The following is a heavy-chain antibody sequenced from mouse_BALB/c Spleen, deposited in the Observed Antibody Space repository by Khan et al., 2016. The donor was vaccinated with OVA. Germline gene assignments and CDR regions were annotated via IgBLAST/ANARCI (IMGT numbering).Heavy chain of an antibody. CDR1: GYIFTSYW. J-gene: IGHJ2*01. CDR2: IYPGTDNT. D-gene: IGHD6-1*01. V-gene: IGHV1S132*01. Sequence: QVQLQQSGAELVRPGASVKLSCKTSGYIFTSYWIHWVKQRSGQGLEWIARIYPGTDNTYYNEKFKDKATLTADKSSSTAYLQLTSLKSYDSDVYFCTREESLYHIDHWGQGTTLTVSS. CDR3: TREESLYHIDH.